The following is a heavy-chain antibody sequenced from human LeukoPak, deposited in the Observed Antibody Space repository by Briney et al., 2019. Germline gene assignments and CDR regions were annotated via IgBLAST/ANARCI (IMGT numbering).Heavy chain of an antibody. CDR1: GGSFSVHY. CDR2: INHSGST. J-gene: IGHJ4*02. D-gene: IGHD5-18*01. V-gene: IGHV4-34*01. CDR3: ARGRPFLRGYSYGLFKFDY. Sequence: SETLSLTCAVSGGSFSVHYWSWIRQPPGKGLEWIGEINHSGSTNYNPSLKSRVTISVDTSKNQFSLKLSSVTAADTAVYYCARGRPFLRGYSYGLFKFDYWGQGTLVTVSS.